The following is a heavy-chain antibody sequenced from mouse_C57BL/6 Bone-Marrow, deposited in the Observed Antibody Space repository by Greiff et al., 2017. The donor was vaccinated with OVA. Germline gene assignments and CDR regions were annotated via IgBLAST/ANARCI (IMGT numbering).Heavy chain of an antibody. CDR2: IWSGGST. J-gene: IGHJ3*01. D-gene: IGHD1-1*01. Sequence: VQLVESGPGLVQPSQSLSITCTVSGFSLTSYGVHWVRQSPGKGLEWLGVIWSGGSTDYNAAFISRLSISKDNSKSHIFFKMNSLQADDTAIYYCDRNGEIYCYGSSFAWFAYWGQGTLVSVSA. V-gene: IGHV2-2*01. CDR1: GFSLTSYG. CDR3: DRNGEIYCYGSSFAWFAY.